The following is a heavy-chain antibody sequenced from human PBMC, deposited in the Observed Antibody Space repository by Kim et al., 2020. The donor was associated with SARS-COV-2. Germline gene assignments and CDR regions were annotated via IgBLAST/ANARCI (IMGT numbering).Heavy chain of an antibody. V-gene: IGHV5-51*01. J-gene: IGHJ6*02. CDR3: ARRIGSGSYYYYYYGMDV. CDR1: GYSFTSYW. CDR2: IYPGDSDT. Sequence: GESLKISCKGSGYSFTSYWIGWVRQMPGKGLEWMGIIYPGDSDTRYSPSFQGQVTISADKSISTAYLQWSSLKASDTAMYYCARRIGSGSYYYYYYGMDVWGQGTTVTVSS. D-gene: IGHD1-26*01.